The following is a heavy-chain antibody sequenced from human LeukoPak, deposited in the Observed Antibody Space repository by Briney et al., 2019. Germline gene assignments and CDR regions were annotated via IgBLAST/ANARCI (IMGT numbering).Heavy chain of an antibody. D-gene: IGHD1-26*01. CDR2: IKQEGSEK. Sequence: GGSLRLSCAASGFNFSSYWMSWVRQAPGKGMEWVANIKQEGSEKYYVDSVKGRFTISRDNAKNSLYLQMNSLRAEDTAVYYCARDGSGSYFDWGQGTLVTVSS. CDR3: ARDGSGSYFD. CDR1: GFNFSSYW. J-gene: IGHJ4*02. V-gene: IGHV3-7*01.